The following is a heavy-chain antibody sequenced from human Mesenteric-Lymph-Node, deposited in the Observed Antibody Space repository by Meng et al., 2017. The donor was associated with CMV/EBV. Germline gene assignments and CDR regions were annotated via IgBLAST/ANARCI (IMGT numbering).Heavy chain of an antibody. J-gene: IGHJ4*02. CDR3: AREESSSPFDY. D-gene: IGHD6-13*01. V-gene: IGHV4-59*01. Sequence: GSLRLSCTVSGGSISSYYWSWIRQPPGKGLEWIGYIYYSGSTNYNPSLKSRVTISVDTSKNQFSLKLSSVTAADTAVYYCAREESSSPFDYWGQGTLVTVSS. CDR1: GGSISSYY. CDR2: IYYSGST.